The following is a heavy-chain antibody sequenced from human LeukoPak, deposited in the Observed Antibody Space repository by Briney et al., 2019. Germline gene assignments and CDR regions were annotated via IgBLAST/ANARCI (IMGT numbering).Heavy chain of an antibody. D-gene: IGHD3-10*01. CDR2: IRYNGNNQ. V-gene: IGHV3-30*02. J-gene: IGHJ6*03. CDR1: GFTFSNYG. CDR3: AKDSAFYYIDV. Sequence: SGGSLRLSCAASGFTFSNYGMHWVRQAPGKGLEWVAFIRYNGNNQYYTDSVKGRFTISRDNSKNTLYLQMNSLKGDDTAVYYCAKDSAFYYIDVWGKGTTVIISS.